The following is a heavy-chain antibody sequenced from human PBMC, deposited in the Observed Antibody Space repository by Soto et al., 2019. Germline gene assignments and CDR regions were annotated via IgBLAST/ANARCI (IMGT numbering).Heavy chain of an antibody. CDR2: ISYDGSNK. V-gene: IGHV3-30-3*01. J-gene: IGHJ6*02. CDR1: GFTFSSYA. CDR3: VRVRLLWFGELFPPWGMDV. Sequence: QVQLVESGGGVVQPGRSLRLSCAASGFTFSSYAMHWVRQAPGKGLEWVAVISYDGSNKYYADSVKGRFTISRDNSKNTLYLQMNSLRAEDTAVYYCVRVRLLWFGELFPPWGMDVWGQGTTVTVSS. D-gene: IGHD3-10*01.